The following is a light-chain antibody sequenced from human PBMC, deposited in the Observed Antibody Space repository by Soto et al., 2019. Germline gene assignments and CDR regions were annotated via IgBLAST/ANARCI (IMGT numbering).Light chain of an antibody. J-gene: IGLJ3*02. CDR3: QSYDSSLSGWV. CDR1: SSNIVAGYD. CDR2: GNS. V-gene: IGLV1-40*01. Sequence: QSVLTQPPSVSGAPGQRGTIYCTGSSSNIVAGYDVHWYQQLPGTAPKHLIYGNSNRPSGVPDRFSGSKSGTSASLAITGLQAEDEADYYCQSYDSSLSGWVFGGGTKLTVL.